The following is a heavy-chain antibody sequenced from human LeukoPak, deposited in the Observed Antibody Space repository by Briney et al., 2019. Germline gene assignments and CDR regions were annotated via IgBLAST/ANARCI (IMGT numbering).Heavy chain of an antibody. J-gene: IGHJ1*01. CDR3: ATGNYYDSRGYYTFGH. CDR1: GFTFSRYW. CDR2: INGDGSTT. V-gene: IGHV3-74*01. Sequence: GSLRLPCAASGFTFSRYWMHWVRQAPGKGLVWVSRINGDGSTTSYADSVKGGFTISRDNAKNTLYLQMNSLRAEDTAVYYCATGNYYDSRGYYTFGHWGQGTLVTVSS. D-gene: IGHD3-22*01.